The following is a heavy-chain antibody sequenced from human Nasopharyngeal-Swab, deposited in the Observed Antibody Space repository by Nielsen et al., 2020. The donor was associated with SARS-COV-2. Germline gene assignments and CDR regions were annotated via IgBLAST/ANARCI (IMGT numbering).Heavy chain of an antibody. CDR2: ISSDGSDK. D-gene: IGHD1-26*01. Sequence: SCATSGFTFSSYAMHWVRQAPGKGLEWVAVISSDGSDKFYADSVKGRFSISRDTSRSAVYLQMNSLRAEDTALYYCARTDRGGSYFSQYYYYMDVWGTGTTVTVSS. J-gene: IGHJ6*03. V-gene: IGHV3-30*03. CDR1: GFTFSSYA. CDR3: ARTDRGGSYFSQYYYYMDV.